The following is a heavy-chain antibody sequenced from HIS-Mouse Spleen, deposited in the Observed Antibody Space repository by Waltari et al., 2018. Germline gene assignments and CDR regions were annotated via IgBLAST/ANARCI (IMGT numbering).Heavy chain of an antibody. CDR1: GYTLTSYE. CDR2: INPNSGKT. CDR3: ARVYYDFWSGYYY. J-gene: IGHJ4*02. D-gene: IGHD3-3*01. Sequence: QVQLVQSGAEVKKPGASVKVSCQASGYTLTSYELNWVQQATGQGLEWMGWINPNSGKTGYAQKFQGRVTMTRNTSISTAYMELSSLRSEDTAVYYCARVYYDFWSGYYYWGQGTLVTVSS. V-gene: IGHV1-8*01.